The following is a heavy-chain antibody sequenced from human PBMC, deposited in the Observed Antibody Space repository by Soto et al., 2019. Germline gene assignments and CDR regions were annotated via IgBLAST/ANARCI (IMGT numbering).Heavy chain of an antibody. V-gene: IGHV1-2*02. J-gene: IGHJ1*01. CDR1: GYTFTGYY. CDR2: INPNSGGT. Sequence: ASVKVSCKASGYTFTGYYMHWARQAPGQGLEWMGWINPNSGGTNYAQKFQGRVTMTRDTSISTAYMELSRLRSDDTAVYYCARVPDPEQQRVKRNTLLVAPFWAEFFQHWGQGTLVTVSS. CDR3: ARVPDPEQQRVKRNTLLVAPFWAEFFQH. D-gene: IGHD6-13*01.